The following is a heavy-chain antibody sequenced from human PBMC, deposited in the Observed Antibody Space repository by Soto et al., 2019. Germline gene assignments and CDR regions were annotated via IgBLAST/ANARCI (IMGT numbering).Heavy chain of an antibody. D-gene: IGHD7-27*01. CDR1: GFTFRSYA. Sequence: GGSLRLSCGASGFTFRSYAMGWVRQGPGKGLEWISTIIGSGSSAYYAEYVKGRFNISRDNSRNNLYLQMDSLTADDKAVYFCAKKGSPSGDHSNWYFDLWGRGTLVTVSS. CDR2: IIGSGSSA. CDR3: AKKGSPSGDHSNWYFDL. V-gene: IGHV3-23*01. J-gene: IGHJ2*01.